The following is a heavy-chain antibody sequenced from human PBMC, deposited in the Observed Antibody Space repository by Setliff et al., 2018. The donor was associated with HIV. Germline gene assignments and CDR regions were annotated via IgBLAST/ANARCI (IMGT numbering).Heavy chain of an antibody. CDR2: TYHNGNT. CDR1: GGSTSSSSYY. D-gene: IGHD4-4*01. CDR3: ATSLITVPPDAFDI. J-gene: IGHJ3*02. V-gene: IGHV4-39*07. Sequence: SETLSLTCTVAGGSTSSSSYYWGWIRQPPGMGLEWIASTYHNGNTYYNPSLKSRVTMSVDTSKNQFSLKLSSVTAADTAVYYCATSLITVPPDAFDIWGQGTMVTVSS.